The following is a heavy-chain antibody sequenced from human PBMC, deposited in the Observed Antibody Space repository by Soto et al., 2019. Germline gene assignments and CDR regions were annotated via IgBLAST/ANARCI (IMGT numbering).Heavy chain of an antibody. CDR2: VWFDGSIQ. Sequence: PGGSLRLSCVAPGFTFSDYGIRWVRQAPDKGLEWVAVVWFDGSIQYYGDSVKGRFTISRDNSNNTVDLQMNNLRAEDTAVYYCARVDFGGNSYYFDYWGQGTPVTVSS. CDR3: ARVDFGGNSYYFDY. J-gene: IGHJ4*02. CDR1: GFTFSDYG. D-gene: IGHD1-7*01. V-gene: IGHV3-33*01.